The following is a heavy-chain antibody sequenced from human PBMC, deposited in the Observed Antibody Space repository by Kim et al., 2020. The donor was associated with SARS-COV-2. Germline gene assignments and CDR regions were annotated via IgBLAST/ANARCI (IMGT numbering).Heavy chain of an antibody. CDR3: ARDRAGGPYYYGMDV. Sequence: SETLSLTCTVSGGSISSYYWSWIRQPPGKGLEWIGYIYYSGSTNYNPSLKSRVTISVDTSKNQFSLKLSSVTAADTAVYYCARDRAGGPYYYGMDVWGQGTTVTVSS. J-gene: IGHJ6*02. CDR1: GGSISSYY. CDR2: IYYSGST. D-gene: IGHD6-25*01. V-gene: IGHV4-59*01.